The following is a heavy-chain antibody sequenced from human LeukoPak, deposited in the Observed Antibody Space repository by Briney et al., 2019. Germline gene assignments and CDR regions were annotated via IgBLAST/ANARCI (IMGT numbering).Heavy chain of an antibody. CDR3: ATTMTTVTTYFDY. CDR1: GGSISSYY. CDR2: IYYSGST. V-gene: IGHV4-59*01. Sequence: SETLSLTCTVSGGSISSYYWSWIRQPPGKGLEWIGYIYYSGSTNYNPSLKSRVTISVDTSKNQFSLKLSSVTAADTAVYYCATTMTTVTTYFDYWGQGTLVTVST. J-gene: IGHJ4*02. D-gene: IGHD4-17*01.